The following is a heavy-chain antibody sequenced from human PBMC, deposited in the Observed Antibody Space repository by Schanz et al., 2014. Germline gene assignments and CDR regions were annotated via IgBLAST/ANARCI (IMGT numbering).Heavy chain of an antibody. CDR3: VRHGNYEFWHGPTPQFEN. Sequence: QLHLQESGPGLAKPSETLSLICSVSGGSISTSSRYWGWIRQSPGKGLEWLGSLYYTGKTHYNPSLKGKVPIPQAPSKNQFSLNLPSVTAADTAVYYCVRHGNYEFWHGPTPQFENWGQGTLVTVS. V-gene: IGHV4-39*01. J-gene: IGHJ4*02. CDR1: GGSISTSSRY. D-gene: IGHD3-3*01. CDR2: LYYTGKT.